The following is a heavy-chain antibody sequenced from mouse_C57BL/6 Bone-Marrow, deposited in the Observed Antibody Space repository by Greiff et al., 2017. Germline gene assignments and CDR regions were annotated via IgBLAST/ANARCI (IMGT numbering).Heavy chain of an antibody. CDR3: ARYGYGLTRGYFDV. CDR1: GYTFTDYY. J-gene: IGHJ1*03. D-gene: IGHD1-2*01. CDR2: INPNNGGT. V-gene: IGHV1-26*01. Sequence: EVQLQQSGPELVKPGASVKISCKASGYTFTDYYMNWVKQSHGKSLEWIGDINPNNGGTSYNQKFKGKATLTVDKSSSTAYMELRSLTSEDSAVYYCARYGYGLTRGYFDVWGTGTTVTVSS.